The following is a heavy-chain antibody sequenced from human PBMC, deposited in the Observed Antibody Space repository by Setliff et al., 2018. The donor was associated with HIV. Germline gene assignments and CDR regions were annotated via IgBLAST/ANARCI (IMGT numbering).Heavy chain of an antibody. J-gene: IGHJ4*02. D-gene: IGHD3-22*01. V-gene: IGHV1-2*02. CDR1: GYTFTGYF. CDR2: INPKNGGT. Sequence: ASVKVSCKASGYTFTGYFIHWVRQAPGQGLEWMAWINPKNGGTNYAQQFQGRVTVTRGTSTTTAYMELSRLTSDDTAVYYCALQYDDTSGYYNNWGQGTLVTVSS. CDR3: ALQYDDTSGYYNN.